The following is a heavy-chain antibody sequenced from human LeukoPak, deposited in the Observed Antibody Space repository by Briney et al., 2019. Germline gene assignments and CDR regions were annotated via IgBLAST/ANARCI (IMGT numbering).Heavy chain of an antibody. J-gene: IGHJ6*03. Sequence: PSETLSLTCAVHGGSLTGYSWAWVRQPPGEGLEWIGEINQVERAIYSPPLESRVSISLEASKNQFFLQLTSVAAADTVMYYCARGRATPSRLFFDYYFMDVWGPGTPVTVSS. CDR3: ARGRATPSRLFFDYYFMDV. CDR2: INQVERA. D-gene: IGHD2-15*01. V-gene: IGHV4-34*01. CDR1: GGSLTGYS.